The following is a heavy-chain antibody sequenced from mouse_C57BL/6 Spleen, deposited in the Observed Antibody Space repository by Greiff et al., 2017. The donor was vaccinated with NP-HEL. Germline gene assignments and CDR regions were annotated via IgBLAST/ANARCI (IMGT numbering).Heavy chain of an antibody. CDR1: GYTFTNYW. CDR3: ARGELLRYFDY. J-gene: IGHJ2*01. Sequence: VQLQQSGAELVRPGTSVKMSCKASGYTFTNYWIGWAKQRPGHGLEWIGDIYPGGGYPNYNEKFKGKATLTADKSSSTAYMQFSSLTSEDSAIYYCARGELLRYFDYWGQGTTLTVSS. V-gene: IGHV1-63*01. D-gene: IGHD1-1*01. CDR2: IYPGGGYP.